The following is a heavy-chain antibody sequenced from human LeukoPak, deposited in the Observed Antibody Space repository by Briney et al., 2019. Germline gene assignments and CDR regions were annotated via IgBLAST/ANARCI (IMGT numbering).Heavy chain of an antibody. D-gene: IGHD5-12*01. CDR2: ISSSSSYI. Sequence: PGGSLRLSCAASGFTFSSYSMNCVRQAPGKGLEWVSSISSSSSYIYYADSVKGRFTISRDNAKNSLYLQMNSLRAEDTAVYYCARVVFIVATIYAFDIWGQGTMVTVSS. J-gene: IGHJ3*02. CDR3: ARVVFIVATIYAFDI. V-gene: IGHV3-21*01. CDR1: GFTFSSYS.